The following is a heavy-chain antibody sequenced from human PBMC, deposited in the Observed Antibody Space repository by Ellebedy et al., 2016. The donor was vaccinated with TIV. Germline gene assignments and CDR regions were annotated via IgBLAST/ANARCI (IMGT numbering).Heavy chain of an antibody. Sequence: MPSETLSFTCTVSGGSISSGGYYWSWIRQHPGKGLEWIGYIYYSGSTYYNPSLKSRVTISVDTSKNQFSLKLSSVTAADTAVYYCARVKDGSGSYHDYWGQGTLVTVSS. V-gene: IGHV4-31*03. D-gene: IGHD3-10*01. CDR3: ARVKDGSGSYHDY. CDR2: IYYSGST. CDR1: GGSISSGGYY. J-gene: IGHJ4*02.